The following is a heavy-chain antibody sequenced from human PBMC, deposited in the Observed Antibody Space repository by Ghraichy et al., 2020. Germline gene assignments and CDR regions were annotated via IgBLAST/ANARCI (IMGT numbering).Heavy chain of an antibody. D-gene: IGHD2-2*01. V-gene: IGHV4-30-2*01. CDR3: ARSLGYCSSTSCHGMDV. J-gene: IGHJ6*02. CDR2: IYQSGST. CDR1: GGSISGGVNS. Sequence: SETLSLTCAVSGGSISGGVNSWSWIRQPPGKGLEWIGYIYQSGSTNYNPSLKSRVTISVDRSKNQFSLKLSSVTAADTAVYYCARSLGYCSSTSCHGMDVWGQGTTVTVSS.